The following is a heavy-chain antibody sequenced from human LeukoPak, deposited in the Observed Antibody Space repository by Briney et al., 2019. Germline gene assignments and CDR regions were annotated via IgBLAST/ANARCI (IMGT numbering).Heavy chain of an antibody. V-gene: IGHV4-59*01. J-gene: IGHJ2*01. D-gene: IGHD4-17*01. CDR3: ARGVHGDYRWYFDL. CDR2: IHYSGRT. Sequence: SETLSLTCTVSGGSISSYYWSWIRQPPGKGLEWIAYIHYSGRTNYNPSLKSRVTISVDTSKNQFSLKVSSVTAADTAVYYCARGVHGDYRWYFDLWGRGTLVTVSS. CDR1: GGSISSYY.